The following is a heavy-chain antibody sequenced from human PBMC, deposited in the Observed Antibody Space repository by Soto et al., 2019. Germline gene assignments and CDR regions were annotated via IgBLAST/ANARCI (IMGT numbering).Heavy chain of an antibody. CDR1: GYSFTSYW. Sequence: PGESLKISCKGSGYSFTSYWIGWVRQMPGKGLEWMGIIYPGDSDTRYSPSFQGQVTISADKSISTAYLQWSSLKASDTAMYYCARLDVDTALDYYYYGMDVWGQGTTVTVS. CDR2: IYPGDSDT. V-gene: IGHV5-51*01. CDR3: ARLDVDTALDYYYYGMDV. J-gene: IGHJ6*02. D-gene: IGHD5-18*01.